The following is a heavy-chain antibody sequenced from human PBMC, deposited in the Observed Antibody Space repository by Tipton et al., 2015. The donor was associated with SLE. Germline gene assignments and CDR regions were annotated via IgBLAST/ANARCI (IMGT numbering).Heavy chain of an antibody. D-gene: IGHD6-6*01. J-gene: IGHJ4*02. Sequence: SLRLSCAASGFIVTTNYMSWVRQAPGKGLEWVSVMCSGGNTDYADSVKGRFIISRDNSKNTVYLQMHSLRAEDTAVYYCARGPLEYSSSSYPFDYWGQGTLVTVSS. CDR2: MCSGGNT. V-gene: IGHV3-53*01. CDR1: GFIVTTNY. CDR3: ARGPLEYSSSSYPFDY.